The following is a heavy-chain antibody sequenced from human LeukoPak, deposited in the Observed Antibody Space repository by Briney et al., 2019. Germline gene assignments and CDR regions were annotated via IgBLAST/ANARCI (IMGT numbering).Heavy chain of an antibody. CDR2: MNPNSGGT. J-gene: IGHJ4*02. CDR3: ARTRXVVVVXAPYFDY. D-gene: IGHD2-15*01. CDR1: GYTFTGYY. Sequence: ASVKVSCKASGYTFTGYYMHWVRQAPGQGLEWMGWMNPNSGGTNYAQKFQGRVTMTRDTSISTAYMELSRLRSDDTAVYYCARTRXVVVVXAPYFDYWGQGTLVTVSS. V-gene: IGHV1-2*02.